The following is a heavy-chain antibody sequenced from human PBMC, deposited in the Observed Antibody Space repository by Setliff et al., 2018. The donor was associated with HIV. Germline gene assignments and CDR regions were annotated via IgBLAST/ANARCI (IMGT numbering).Heavy chain of an antibody. Sequence: PGGSLRLSCAASGFTFSDYNMNWVRQAPGKGLEWVSSISSSSSYIYYVDSVKGRFTISRDNAKNSLYLQMNSLRAEDTAVYYCARDRWSAFNIWGQGTMVTVSS. CDR3: ARDRWSAFNI. CDR1: GFTFSDYN. V-gene: IGHV3-21*01. CDR2: ISSSSSYI. D-gene: IGHD6-13*01. J-gene: IGHJ3*02.